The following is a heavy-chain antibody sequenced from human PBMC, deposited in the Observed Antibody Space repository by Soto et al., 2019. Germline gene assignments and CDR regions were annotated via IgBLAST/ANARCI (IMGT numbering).Heavy chain of an antibody. CDR2: IYHSGST. CDR3: ARGFLDGSGSYKPNYYYYGMDV. Sequence: QLQLQESGSGLVKPSQTLSLTCAVSGGSISSGGYSWSWIRQPPGKGLEWIGYIYHSGSTYYNPSLKSRVTISVDRSKNQFSLKLSSVTAADTAVYYCARGFLDGSGSYKPNYYYYGMDVWGQGTTVTVSS. CDR1: GGSISSGGYS. V-gene: IGHV4-30-2*01. D-gene: IGHD3-10*01. J-gene: IGHJ6*02.